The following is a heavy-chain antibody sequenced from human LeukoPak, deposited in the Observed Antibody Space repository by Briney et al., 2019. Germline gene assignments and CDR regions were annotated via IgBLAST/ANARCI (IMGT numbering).Heavy chain of an antibody. D-gene: IGHD2-8*01. Sequence: GGSLRLSCAASGFTFSSYAMSWVRQAPGKGLEWVSAISGSGGSTYYADSVKGRFTISRDDSKNTLYLQMNSLGAEDTAVYYCAKDIVLMVYATSDYMDVWGKGTTVTVSS. V-gene: IGHV3-23*01. J-gene: IGHJ6*03. CDR2: ISGSGGST. CDR3: AKDIVLMVYATSDYMDV. CDR1: GFTFSSYA.